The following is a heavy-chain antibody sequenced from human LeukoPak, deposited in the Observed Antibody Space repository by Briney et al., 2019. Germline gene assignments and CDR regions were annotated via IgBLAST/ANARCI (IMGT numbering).Heavy chain of an antibody. V-gene: IGHV3-64*02. Sequence: PGGSLRLSCAASGFTFSDYTIHWVRQAPGKRLQPVSAITSNGAYTHYADSVKGRCTISRDNSRNAVFLQMGGLRIEDMAVYYCARVKMGATVSDYYYYYMDVWGKGTTVTVSS. J-gene: IGHJ6*03. CDR2: ITSNGAYT. CDR1: GFTFSDYT. CDR3: ARVKMGATVSDYYYYYMDV. D-gene: IGHD1-26*01.